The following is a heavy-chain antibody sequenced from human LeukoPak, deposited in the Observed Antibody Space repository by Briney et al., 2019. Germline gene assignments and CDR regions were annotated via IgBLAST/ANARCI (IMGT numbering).Heavy chain of an antibody. CDR2: INHSGST. V-gene: IGHV4-34*01. CDR1: GVSISSGGYS. J-gene: IGHJ6*02. CDR3: ARLYSSSWYFYYGMDV. D-gene: IGHD6-13*01. Sequence: SETLSLTCAVSGVSISSGGYSWSWIRQPPGKGLEWIGEINHSGSTNYNPSLKSRVTISVDTSKNQFSLKLSSVTAADTAVYYCARLYSSSWYFYYGMDVWGQGTTVTVSS.